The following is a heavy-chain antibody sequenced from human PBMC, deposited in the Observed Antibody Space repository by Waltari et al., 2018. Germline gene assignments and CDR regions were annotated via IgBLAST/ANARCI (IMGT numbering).Heavy chain of an antibody. D-gene: IGHD6-19*01. CDR2: ISYDGSNK. CDR3: ARDGKAVAYTLNWFDP. V-gene: IGHV3-30-3*01. Sequence: QVQLVESGGGVVQPGRSLRLSCAASGFTFSSYAMHWVRQAPGKGLEWVAVISYDGSNKYYADSVKCRFTISRDNSKNTLYLQMNSLRAEDTAVYYCARDGKAVAYTLNWFDPWGQGTLVTVSS. J-gene: IGHJ5*02. CDR1: GFTFSSYA.